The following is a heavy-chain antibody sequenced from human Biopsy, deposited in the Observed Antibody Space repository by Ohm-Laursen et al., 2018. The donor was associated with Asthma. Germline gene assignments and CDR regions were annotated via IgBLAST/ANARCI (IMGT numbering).Heavy chain of an antibody. CDR3: ARVQKSPGDRWFDP. D-gene: IGHD7-27*01. CDR1: AYTCIGYD. CDR2: INPNGGAT. Sequence: SCDTSAYTCIGYDLHRGREAPGEGLERMGRINPNGGATIYAQKFQGRVTMTRDTSISTAYMELSRLTSDDTAVYYCARVQKSPGDRWFDPWGQGTLVTVSS. J-gene: IGHJ5*02. V-gene: IGHV1-2*06.